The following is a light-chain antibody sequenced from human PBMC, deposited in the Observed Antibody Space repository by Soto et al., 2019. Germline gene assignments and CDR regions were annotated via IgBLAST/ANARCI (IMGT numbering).Light chain of an antibody. Sequence: DIQMTQSPSTPAASVGDRVTITCRASQSIDTWLAWHQQKPGQVPKLLISKASSLESGVPSRFSGSGSGTEFTLTISSLQSEDFAVYFCQQYNIWPLWTFGQGTKVDIK. J-gene: IGKJ1*01. CDR3: QQYNIWPLWT. V-gene: IGKV1-5*03. CDR1: QSIDTW. CDR2: KAS.